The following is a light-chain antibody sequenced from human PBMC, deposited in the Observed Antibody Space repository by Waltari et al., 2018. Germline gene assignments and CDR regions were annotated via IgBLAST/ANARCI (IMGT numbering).Light chain of an antibody. J-gene: IGKJ5*01. CDR3: QQYNNWPLT. CDR2: GAS. CDR1: QSVSSN. V-gene: IGKV3-15*01. Sequence: EIVMTQSPGTLSASPGERATLSCRASQSVSSNLAWYQQKPGQAPRLLIYGASTRATGLPARFSGSESGTEFTLTISSLQSEDFAVYYCQQYNNWPLTFGQGTRLEIK.